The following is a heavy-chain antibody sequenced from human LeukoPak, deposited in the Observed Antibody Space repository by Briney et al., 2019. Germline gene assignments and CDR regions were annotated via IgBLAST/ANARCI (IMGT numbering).Heavy chain of an antibody. V-gene: IGHV3-21*01. J-gene: IGHJ4*02. CDR1: GFTFSTYT. CDR2: ISSDSSFI. Sequence: GGSLRLSCAASGFTFSTYTMNWVRQAPGKGLEWVSSISSDSSFIYYADSVKGRFTISRDDAKNSLYLQMNSLRAEDTAVYYCTRIVGATGFDYWGQGALVSVSS. CDR3: TRIVGATGFDY. D-gene: IGHD1-26*01.